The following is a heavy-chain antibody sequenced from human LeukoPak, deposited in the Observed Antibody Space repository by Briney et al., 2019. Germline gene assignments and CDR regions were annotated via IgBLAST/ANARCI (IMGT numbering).Heavy chain of an antibody. CDR2: MNLKSGYT. J-gene: IGHJ4*02. Sequence: GASVKVSCKASGYSFTTYDINWVRQATGQELEWMGWMNLKSGYTGYAQKFQGRVTITRDTSTSTVYMELSSLRSEGTAVYYCARVAGSIDYWGQGTLVTVSS. D-gene: IGHD1-26*01. CDR1: GYSFTTYD. V-gene: IGHV1-8*03. CDR3: ARVAGSIDY.